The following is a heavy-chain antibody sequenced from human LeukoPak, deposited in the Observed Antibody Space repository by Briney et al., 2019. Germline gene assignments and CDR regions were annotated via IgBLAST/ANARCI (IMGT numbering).Heavy chain of an antibody. J-gene: IGHJ4*02. Sequence: PSETLSLTCTVSGGSISSSSYYWGWIRQPPGKGLEWIGSIYYSGSTYYNPSLKSRVTISVDTSKNQFSLKLSSVTAADTAVYYCARQRDSSGREYFDYWGQGTLVTVPS. CDR1: GGSISSSSYY. CDR3: ARQRDSSGREYFDY. CDR2: IYYSGST. D-gene: IGHD6-19*01. V-gene: IGHV4-39*01.